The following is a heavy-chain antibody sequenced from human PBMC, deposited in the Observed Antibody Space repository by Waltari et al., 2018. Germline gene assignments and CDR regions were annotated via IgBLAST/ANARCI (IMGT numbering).Heavy chain of an antibody. D-gene: IGHD2-2*01. J-gene: IGHJ3*02. CDR1: RFTFSA. CDR2: ISGSGDAT. Sequence: EVQLVESGGGLVQPGESLRLYCAASRFTFSAMSWVRQAPGKGLEWVSSISGSGDATYYADSVKGRFTSSRDNSKNTLYLQMNSLRAEDTALYYCAKDKVLGRVGAFDIWGQGTMVTVSS. CDR3: AKDKVLGRVGAFDI. V-gene: IGHV3-23*04.